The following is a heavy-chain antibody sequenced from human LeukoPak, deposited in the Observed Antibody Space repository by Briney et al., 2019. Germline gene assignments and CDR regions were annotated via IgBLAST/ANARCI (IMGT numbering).Heavy chain of an antibody. CDR1: GFTFSSYG. J-gene: IGHJ4*02. D-gene: IGHD1-26*01. Sequence: GGSLRLSCAASGFTFSSYGMHWVRQAPGKGLEWVAVISYDGSNKYYADSVKGRFTISRDNSKNTLYLQMNSLRAEDTAVYYWARESGTHDEYWGEATLVTVYS. V-gene: IGHV3-30*03. CDR3: ARESGTHDEY. CDR2: ISYDGSNK.